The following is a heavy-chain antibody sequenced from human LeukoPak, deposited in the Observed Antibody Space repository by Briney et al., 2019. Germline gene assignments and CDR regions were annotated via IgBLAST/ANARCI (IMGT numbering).Heavy chain of an antibody. CDR1: GFISSSYS. CDR2: ISTSGNYI. CDR3: ARGDYYKYSGCYDY. V-gene: IGHV3-21*01. J-gene: IGHJ4*02. Sequence: SGGSLRLSCAASGFISSSYSMNWVRQAPGKGLEWVSTISTSGNYIYYADSVKGRFTISRDNAKNSVYLQMNSLRAEDTALYYCARGDYYKYSGCYDYWGQGTLVIVSS. D-gene: IGHD3-22*01.